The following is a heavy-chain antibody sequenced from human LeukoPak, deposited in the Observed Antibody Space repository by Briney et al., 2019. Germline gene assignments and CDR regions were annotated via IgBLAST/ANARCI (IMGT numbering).Heavy chain of an antibody. J-gene: IGHJ2*01. D-gene: IGHD4-23*01. Sequence: SETLSLTCTVSGGPISGYYYNWIRQPPGKGLEWIGYIYYSGSTNYNPSLKSRVTISLGTSKNQFSLKLSSVTTADTAVYYCARSVVTLYWYFDLWGRGTLVTVSS. V-gene: IGHV4-59*01. CDR1: GGPISGYY. CDR2: IYYSGST. CDR3: ARSVVTLYWYFDL.